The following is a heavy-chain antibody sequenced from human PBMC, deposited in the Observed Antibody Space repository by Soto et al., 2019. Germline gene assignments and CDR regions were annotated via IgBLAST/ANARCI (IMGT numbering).Heavy chain of an antibody. Sequence: EVQLLESGGGLVQPGGSLRLSCAASGFTFSSYAVNWVRQAPGKGLEWVSVISGSGDSTYYADSVKGRFTISRDNSKNTLYLQMNSLRADDTAVYYCASRSSGWYFDYWGQGTLGTVSS. J-gene: IGHJ4*02. CDR1: GFTFSSYA. CDR2: ISGSGDST. V-gene: IGHV3-23*01. D-gene: IGHD6-19*01. CDR3: ASRSSGWYFDY.